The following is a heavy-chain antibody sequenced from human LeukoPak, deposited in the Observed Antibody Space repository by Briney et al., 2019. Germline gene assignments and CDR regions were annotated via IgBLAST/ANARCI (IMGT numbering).Heavy chain of an antibody. Sequence: PSETLSLTCAVNGGSFSGYSWSWFRQPPGKGLEWIGEINHSGSTNYNPSLKSRVTISVDTSKNQFSLKLSSLTAADTAVYYCAGAKGFVWGSYRPLGAFDIWGQGTMVTVSS. V-gene: IGHV4-34*01. CDR3: AGAKGFVWGSYRPLGAFDI. J-gene: IGHJ3*02. D-gene: IGHD3-16*02. CDR1: GGSFSGYS. CDR2: INHSGST.